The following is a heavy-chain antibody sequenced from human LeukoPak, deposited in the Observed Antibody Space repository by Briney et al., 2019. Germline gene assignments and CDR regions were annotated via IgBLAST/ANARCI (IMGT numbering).Heavy chain of an antibody. CDR3: ARPVRIRGVIKSGWFDP. Sequence: ASVKVSCKASGYTFTGYYMHWVRQAPGQGLEWMGWINPNSGGTNYAQKFQGRVTMTRDTSISTAYMELSRLRSDDTAVYYCARPVRIRGVIKSGWFDPWGQGTLVTVSS. V-gene: IGHV1-2*02. CDR2: INPNSGGT. CDR1: GYTFTGYY. D-gene: IGHD3-10*01. J-gene: IGHJ5*02.